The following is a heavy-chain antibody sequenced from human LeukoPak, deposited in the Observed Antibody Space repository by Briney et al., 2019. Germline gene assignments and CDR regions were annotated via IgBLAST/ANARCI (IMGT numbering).Heavy chain of an antibody. CDR2: INHSGST. V-gene: IGHV4-34*01. CDR1: GGSFSGYY. J-gene: IGHJ4*02. D-gene: IGHD2-2*01. Sequence: PSETLSLTCAVSGGSFSGYYWSWIRQPPGKGLEWIGEINHSGSTNYNPSLKSRVTISVDTSKNRSSLKLSSVAAADTAVYYCARGVPAATQSSFDYWGQGTLVTVSS. CDR3: ARGVPAATQSSFDY.